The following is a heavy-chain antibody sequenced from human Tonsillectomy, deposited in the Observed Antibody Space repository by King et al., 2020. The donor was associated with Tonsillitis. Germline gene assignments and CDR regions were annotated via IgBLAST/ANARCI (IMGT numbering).Heavy chain of an antibody. Sequence: VQLVESGGGVVQPGRSLRLSCAASVFTFSNYAMHWVRQAPGKGLEWVAVISYDGSNKYYADSVKGRFTISRDNSKNTLYLQMNSLRAEDTAVYYCARGDGYWGQGTLVTVSS. CDR1: VFTFSNYA. J-gene: IGHJ4*02. CDR2: ISYDGSNK. D-gene: IGHD5-24*01. CDR3: ARGDGY. V-gene: IGHV3-30*04.